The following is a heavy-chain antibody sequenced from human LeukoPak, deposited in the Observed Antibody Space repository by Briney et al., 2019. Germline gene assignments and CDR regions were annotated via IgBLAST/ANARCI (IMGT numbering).Heavy chain of an antibody. V-gene: IGHV4-39*01. CDR1: GASISGGTYY. J-gene: IGHJ4*02. Sequence: SSETLSLTCSVSGASISGGTYYWGWLRQPPGKGLEWIGSIYYTGSTYDNPSLKSRVTISVDTSKNQFSLKLSSVTAADTAVYYCARRGGSGRAFDYWGQGTLVTVSS. D-gene: IGHD1-26*01. CDR3: ARRGGSGRAFDY. CDR2: IYYTGST.